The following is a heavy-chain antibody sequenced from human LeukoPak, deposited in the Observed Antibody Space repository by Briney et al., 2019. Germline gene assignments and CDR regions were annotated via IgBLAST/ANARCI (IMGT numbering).Heavy chain of an antibody. J-gene: IGHJ4*02. CDR2: ISWKSGNI. V-gene: IGHV3-9*01. Sequence: GGSLRLSCAASGFSFDDYAMHWVRQAPAKGLEWVSGISWKSGNIDYADSVKGRFTISRDNAKNSLYLEMNSLRPEDTALYYCAKAKNPSYSSSWSYYFDYWGQGTLVTVSS. CDR3: AKAKNPSYSSSWSYYFDY. CDR1: GFSFDDYA. D-gene: IGHD6-13*01.